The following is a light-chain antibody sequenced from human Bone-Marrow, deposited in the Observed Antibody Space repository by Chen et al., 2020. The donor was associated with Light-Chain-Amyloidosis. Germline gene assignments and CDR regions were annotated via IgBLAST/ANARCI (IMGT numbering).Light chain of an antibody. Sequence: QSALTQPAPGSGAPGQSISISCTGTSSDVGSYNLVSWYQQHPGKAPKLMIYEGSKRPSGVSNRFSGSKSGNTASLTSSGLQAEDEADYYCCSYAGSSTWVFGGGTKLTVL. V-gene: IGLV2-23*01. CDR3: CSYAGSSTWV. CDR2: EGS. J-gene: IGLJ3*02. CDR1: SSDVGSYNL.